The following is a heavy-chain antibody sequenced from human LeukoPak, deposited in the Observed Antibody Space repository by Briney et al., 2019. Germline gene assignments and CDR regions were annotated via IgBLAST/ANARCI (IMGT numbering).Heavy chain of an antibody. Sequence: PSETLSLTCTVSGGSMSSYYCSWIWQPPPKGLEWIGYIYYSGSTNYNPSLKSRVTISVDTSKNQFSLKLTSVSAADTAVYYCARGRSYYDSTGYAYWGQGTQVTVSS. CDR1: GGSMSSYY. D-gene: IGHD3-22*01. J-gene: IGHJ4*02. CDR3: ARGRSYYDSTGYAY. V-gene: IGHV4-59*12. CDR2: IYYSGST.